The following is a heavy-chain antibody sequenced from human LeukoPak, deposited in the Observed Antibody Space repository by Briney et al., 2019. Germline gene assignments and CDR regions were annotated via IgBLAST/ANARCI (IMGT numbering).Heavy chain of an antibody. D-gene: IGHD2-2*01. Sequence: GGSLRLSCAASGFTFSSYGMHWVRQAPGKGLEWVAFIRYDGSNKYYADSVKGRFTISRDNSKNTLYLQMNSLRAEDTAVYYCAKRGTVVVPAAISQSPYYYYYYMDVWGKGTTVTVSS. CDR1: GFTFSSYG. CDR3: AKRGTVVVPAAISQSPYYYYYYMDV. V-gene: IGHV3-30*02. CDR2: IRYDGSNK. J-gene: IGHJ6*03.